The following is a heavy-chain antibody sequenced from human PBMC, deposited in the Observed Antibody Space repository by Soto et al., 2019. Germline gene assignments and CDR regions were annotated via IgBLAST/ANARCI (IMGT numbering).Heavy chain of an antibody. V-gene: IGHV4-30-4*01. Sequence: SETLSLTCTVSGGSLSSGDYYWSWIRQPPGKGLEWIGYIYYSGSTYYNPSLKSRVTISVDTSKNQFSLKLSSVTAADTAVYYCARGGSSGYSHYWGQGTLVTVS. D-gene: IGHD3-22*01. CDR2: IYYSGST. CDR3: ARGGSSGYSHY. J-gene: IGHJ4*02. CDR1: GGSLSSGDYY.